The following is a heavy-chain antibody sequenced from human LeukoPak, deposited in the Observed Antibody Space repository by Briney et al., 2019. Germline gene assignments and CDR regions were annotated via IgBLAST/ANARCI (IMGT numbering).Heavy chain of an antibody. CDR2: ISYDGSDK. J-gene: IGHJ4*02. V-gene: IGHV3-30-3*01. CDR3: ARGRGYCSSTSCHSPDY. Sequence: PGRSLRLSCAASGFTFSGYAMYWGRQAPGKGLEWVAVISYDGSDKYYADPVKGRFTISRDNSKNTLYVQMNSLRAEDTAVYYCARGRGYCSSTSCHSPDYWGQGTLVTVSS. CDR1: GFTFSGYA. D-gene: IGHD2-2*01.